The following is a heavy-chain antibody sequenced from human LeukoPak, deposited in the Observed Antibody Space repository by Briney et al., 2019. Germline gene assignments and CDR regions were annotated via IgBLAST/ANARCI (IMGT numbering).Heavy chain of an antibody. CDR3: AREGEQWLVDAFDI. CDR1: GFTFSSYS. D-gene: IGHD6-19*01. CDR2: ISSSSSYI. V-gene: IGHV3-21*01. Sequence: PGGSLRLSCAASGFTFSSYSMNWVRQAPGKGLEWVSSISSSSSYIYYADSVKGRFTISRDNAKNSLYLQMNSLRAEDTAVYYCAREGEQWLVDAFDIWGQGTMVTVSS. J-gene: IGHJ3*02.